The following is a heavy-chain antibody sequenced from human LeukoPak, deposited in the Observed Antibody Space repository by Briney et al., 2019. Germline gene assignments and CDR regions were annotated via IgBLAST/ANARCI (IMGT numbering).Heavy chain of an antibody. CDR3: ARDTMDV. J-gene: IGHJ6*02. CDR1: GFAFNYYE. Sequence: PGGSLRLSCAASGFAFNYYEMSWVRQAPGKGLEWVANIKQDGSEKYYVDSVKGRFTISRDNAKNSLYLQMNSLRAEDTAVYYCARDTMDVWGQGTTVTVSS. CDR2: IKQDGSEK. V-gene: IGHV3-7*04.